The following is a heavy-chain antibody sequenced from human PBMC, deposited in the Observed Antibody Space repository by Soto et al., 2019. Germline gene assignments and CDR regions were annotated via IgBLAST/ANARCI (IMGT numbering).Heavy chain of an antibody. Sequence: QVQLQESGPGLVKPSQTLSLTCTVSGGSISSGGYYWSWIRQHPGKGLEWIGYIYYSGSTYYNPSLTSRVTIAVDTSKNQFSLKLSSVTAADTAVYYCARMDTAMGPTIVYFDYWGQGTLVTVSS. D-gene: IGHD5-18*01. J-gene: IGHJ4*02. CDR3: ARMDTAMGPTIVYFDY. CDR1: GGSISSGGYY. V-gene: IGHV4-31*03. CDR2: IYYSGST.